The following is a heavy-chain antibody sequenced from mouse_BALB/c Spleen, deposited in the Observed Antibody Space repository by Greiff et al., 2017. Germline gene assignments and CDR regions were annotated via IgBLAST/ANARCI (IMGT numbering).Heavy chain of an antibody. Sequence: QVHVKQSGAELVRPGSSVKISCKASGYAFSSYWMNWVKQRPGQGLEWIGQIYPGDGDTNYNGKFKGKATLTADKSSSTAYMQLSSLTSEDSAVYFCARGTDTYAMDYWGQGTSVTVSS. CDR2: IYPGDGDT. J-gene: IGHJ4*01. CDR3: ARGTDTYAMDY. D-gene: IGHD3-3*01. V-gene: IGHV1-80*01. CDR1: GYAFSSYW.